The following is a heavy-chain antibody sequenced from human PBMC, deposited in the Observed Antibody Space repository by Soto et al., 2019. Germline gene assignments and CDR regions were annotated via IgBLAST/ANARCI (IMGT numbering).Heavy chain of an antibody. V-gene: IGHV4-39*01. J-gene: IGHJ3*02. D-gene: IGHD2-2*01. Sequence: SDTLSLTCTVSGGSISSSSYYWGWIRQPPGKGLEWIGSIYYSGSTYYNPSLKSRVTISVDTSKNQFSLKLSSVTAADTAVYYCARPTGNCSSTSCYGHDAFDIWGQGTMATVSS. CDR3: ARPTGNCSSTSCYGHDAFDI. CDR2: IYYSGST. CDR1: GGSISSSSYY.